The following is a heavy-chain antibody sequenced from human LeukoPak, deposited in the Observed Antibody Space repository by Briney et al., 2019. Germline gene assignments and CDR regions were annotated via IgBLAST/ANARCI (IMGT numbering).Heavy chain of an antibody. CDR3: ARGIAAADVFDY. V-gene: IGHV1-18*01. D-gene: IGHD6-13*01. CDR1: GYTFISYD. CDR2: ISAYNGNT. J-gene: IGHJ4*02. Sequence: ASVKVSCKASGYTFISYDISWVRQAPGPGLEWMGWISAYNGNTNYAQKLQGRVTMTTDTSTSTAYMELRSLRSDDTAVYYCARGIAAADVFDYWGQGTLVTVSS.